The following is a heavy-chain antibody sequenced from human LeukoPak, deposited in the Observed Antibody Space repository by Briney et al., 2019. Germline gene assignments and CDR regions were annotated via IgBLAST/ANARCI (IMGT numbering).Heavy chain of an antibody. D-gene: IGHD5-18*01. CDR3: ARVEYSYGWIDY. J-gene: IGHJ4*02. Sequence: ASVKVSCKASRATYRSYDNSCVRHAPGQGLEWMGRIIPILGIANYAQKFQGRVTITADKSTSTAYMELSSLRSEDTAVYYCARVEYSYGWIDYWGQGTLVTVSS. CDR2: IIPILGIA. V-gene: IGHV1-69*04. CDR1: RATYRSYD.